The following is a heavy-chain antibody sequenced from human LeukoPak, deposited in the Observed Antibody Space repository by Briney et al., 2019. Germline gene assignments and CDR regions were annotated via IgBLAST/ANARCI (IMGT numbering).Heavy chain of an antibody. CDR3: ARVTYYDFWSGYYKPPDYYYYYMDV. J-gene: IGHJ6*03. CDR2: IYTSGST. CDR1: GGSISSGSYY. Sequence: SKTLSLTCTVSGGSISSGSYYWSWIRQPAGKGLEWIGRIYTSGSTNYNPSLKSRVTISVDTSKNQFSLKLSSVTAADTAVYYCARVTYYDFWSGYYKPPDYYYYYMDVWGKGTTVTVSS. D-gene: IGHD3-3*01. V-gene: IGHV4-61*02.